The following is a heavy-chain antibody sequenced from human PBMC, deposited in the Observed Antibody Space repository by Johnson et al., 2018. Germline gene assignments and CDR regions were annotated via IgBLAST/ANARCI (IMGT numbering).Heavy chain of an antibody. J-gene: IGHJ6*03. D-gene: IGHD5-18*01. Sequence: VQLVESGAEVKKPGASVKVSCKASGYTFTSYDINWVRQATGQGLEWMGWMNPNSGNTGYAQKFQGRVTMTRNTSISTAYMELSSLRSEDTAVYYCASGLTAMVTYYYYYMDVWGKGTTVTVSS. CDR1: GYTFTSYD. V-gene: IGHV1-8*01. CDR2: MNPNSGNT. CDR3: ASGLTAMVTYYYYYMDV.